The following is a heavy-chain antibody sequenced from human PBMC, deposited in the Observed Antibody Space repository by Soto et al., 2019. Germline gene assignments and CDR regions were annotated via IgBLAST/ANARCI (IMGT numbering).Heavy chain of an antibody. CDR3: ARDAGSTKSPYFDY. CDR2: INPSGGST. CDR1: GYTLPSSY. Sequence: ASVKVSCKASGYTLPSSYMHWVRQAPGQGLEWMGIINPSGGSTSYAQKFQGRVTMTRDTSTSTVYMELSSLRSEDTAVYYCARDAGSTKSPYFDYWGQGTLVTVSS. J-gene: IGHJ4*02. V-gene: IGHV1-46*03. D-gene: IGHD2-2*01.